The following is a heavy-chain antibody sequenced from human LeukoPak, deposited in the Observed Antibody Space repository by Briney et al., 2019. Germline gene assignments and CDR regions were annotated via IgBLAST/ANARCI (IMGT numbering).Heavy chain of an antibody. CDR2: INRDGSIT. CDR3: TRDFLGKGSGYYNFDY. Sequence: GGSLRLSCAASGFTFDDYAMHWVRQAPGKGLVWVSCINRDGSITNYADSVKGRFTISRDNAKNTLSLQMNSLRAEDTAVYYCTRDFLGKGSGYYNFDYWGQGTLATVSS. D-gene: IGHD3-22*01. J-gene: IGHJ4*02. CDR1: GFTFDDYA. V-gene: IGHV3-74*01.